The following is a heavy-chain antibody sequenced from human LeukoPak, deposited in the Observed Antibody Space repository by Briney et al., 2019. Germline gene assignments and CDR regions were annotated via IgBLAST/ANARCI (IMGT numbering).Heavy chain of an antibody. D-gene: IGHD3-22*01. CDR2: MQYDGSDI. CDR3: ASDGYYYDLEV. Sequence: GGSLRLSCAASGFTFSNYGIHWVRQAPGKGLEWVTFMQYDGSDIFYADSVKGRFTISRDNAKNSLSLQMNSLRAEDTAVYYCASDGYYYDLEVWGQGTMVTVS. CDR1: GFTFSNYG. V-gene: IGHV3-30*02. J-gene: IGHJ3*01.